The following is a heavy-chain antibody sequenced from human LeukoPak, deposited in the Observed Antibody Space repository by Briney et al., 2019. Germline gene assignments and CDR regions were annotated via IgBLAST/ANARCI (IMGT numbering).Heavy chain of an antibody. CDR1: GFTFSSYE. V-gene: IGHV3-48*03. D-gene: IGHD1-14*01. Sequence: GGSLRLSCAASGFTFSSYEMNWVRQAPGKGLEWVSYISSSGSTIYYADSVKGRFTISRDNAKNSLYLQMNSLRAEDTAVYYCARPRNDPGDPYFDYWGQGTLVTVSS. CDR3: ARPRNDPGDPYFDY. J-gene: IGHJ4*02. CDR2: ISSSGSTI.